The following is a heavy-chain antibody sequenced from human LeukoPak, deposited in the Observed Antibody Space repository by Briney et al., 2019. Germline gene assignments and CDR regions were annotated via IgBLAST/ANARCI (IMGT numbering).Heavy chain of an antibody. J-gene: IGHJ3*02. V-gene: IGHV1-2*02. CDR3: ARASQLGNYYDSSGYYNDAFDI. CDR1: GYTFTGYY. CDR2: INPNSGGT. D-gene: IGHD3-22*01. Sequence: ASVKVSCKASGYTFTGYYMHWVRQAPGQGLEWMGWINPNSGGTNYAQKFQGRVTMTRDTSISTAYMELSRLRSDDTAVYYCARASQLGNYYDSSGYYNDAFDIWGQGTMVTVSS.